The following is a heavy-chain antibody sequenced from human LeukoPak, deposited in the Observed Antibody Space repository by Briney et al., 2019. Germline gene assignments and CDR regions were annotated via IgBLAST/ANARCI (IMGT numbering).Heavy chain of an antibody. CDR1: GSSISSYY. CDR3: ARDRYYYDSSGYGPYFDY. Sequence: SQTLSLICAVPGSSISSYYWSWSRQPAGKGLEWIGRIYTSGSTNYNPSLKSRVTMSVDTSKNQFSLTLSSVTAADTAVYYCARDRYYYDSSGYGPYFDYWGQGTLVTVSS. CDR2: IYTSGST. J-gene: IGHJ4*02. D-gene: IGHD3-22*01. V-gene: IGHV4-4*07.